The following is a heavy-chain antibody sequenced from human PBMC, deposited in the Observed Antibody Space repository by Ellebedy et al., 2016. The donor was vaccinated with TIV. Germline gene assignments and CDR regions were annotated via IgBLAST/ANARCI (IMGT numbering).Heavy chain of an antibody. CDR2: IKQDGSEK. J-gene: IGHJ4*02. CDR1: GFTFSSYW. CDR3: ARDPYCSSTSCSGY. V-gene: IGHV3-7*01. D-gene: IGHD2-2*01. Sequence: GGSLRLXXAASGFTFSSYWMSWVRQAPGKGLEWVANIKQDGSEKYYVDSVKGRFTISRDNAKNSLYLQMNSLRAEDTAVYYCARDPYCSSTSCSGYWGQGTLVTVSS.